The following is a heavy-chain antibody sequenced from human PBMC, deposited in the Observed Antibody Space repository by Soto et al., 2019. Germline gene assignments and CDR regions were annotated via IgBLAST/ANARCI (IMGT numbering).Heavy chain of an antibody. CDR2: IIPILGIA. V-gene: IGHV1-69*02. CDR1: GGTFSSYT. Sequence: SVKVSCKASGGTFSSYTISWVRQAPGQGLEWMGRIIPILGIANYTQKFQGRVTITADKSTSTAYMELSSLRSEDTAVCYCARGRYFDWLPPDYWGQGTLVTVSS. CDR3: ARGRYFDWLPPDY. J-gene: IGHJ4*02. D-gene: IGHD3-9*01.